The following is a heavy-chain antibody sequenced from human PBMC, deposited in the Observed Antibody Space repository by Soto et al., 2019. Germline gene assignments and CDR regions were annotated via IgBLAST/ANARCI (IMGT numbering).Heavy chain of an antibody. CDR3: VKSRGGNNFDFFD. CDR2: IRGNGDPP. CDR1: GFTFSSYA. J-gene: IGHJ4*02. Sequence: GGSLRLSCSASGFTFSSYAMHWVRQAPGKGLEYVSGIRGNGDPPFYADSVKGRFTISRDNSKNTLYLQMSSLSADDTAVYYCVKSRGGNNFDFFDWGQGAMLTVSS. D-gene: IGHD5-12*01. V-gene: IGHV3-64D*06.